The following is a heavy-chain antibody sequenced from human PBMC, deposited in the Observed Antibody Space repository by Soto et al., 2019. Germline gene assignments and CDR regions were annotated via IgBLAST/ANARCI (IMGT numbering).Heavy chain of an antibody. Sequence: PGRSLRLPGVQSVLTFSTFARAWVGQAPGRGPERVEVIWYDGSRKFHADYVKGRFTISRDDSKNTLYLQMNNLRVEDTAVYYCVRGSSGTTTTCYNLGWFAPWGQGTMFTVSS. CDR2: IWYDGSRK. V-gene: IGHV3-33*01. J-gene: IGHJ5*02. D-gene: IGHD2-2*02. CDR1: VLTFSTFA. CDR3: VRGSSGTTTTCYNLGWFAP.